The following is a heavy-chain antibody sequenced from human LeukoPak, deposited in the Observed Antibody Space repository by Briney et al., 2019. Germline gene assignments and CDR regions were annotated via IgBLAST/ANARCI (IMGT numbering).Heavy chain of an antibody. CDR1: EFTFSSYG. D-gene: IGHD3-10*01. CDR2: ISYDGSNK. J-gene: IGHJ4*02. Sequence: GGSLRLSCAASEFTFSSYGMHWVRQAPGKGLEWVAVISYDGSNKYYADSVKGRFTISRDNSKNTLYLQMNSLRAEDTAVYYCAKDNHQSLVGSAIDYWGQGTLVTVSS. V-gene: IGHV3-30*18. CDR3: AKDNHQSLVGSAIDY.